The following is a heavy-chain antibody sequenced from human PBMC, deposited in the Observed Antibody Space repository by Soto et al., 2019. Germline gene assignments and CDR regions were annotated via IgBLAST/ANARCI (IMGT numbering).Heavy chain of an antibody. J-gene: IGHJ5*02. Sequence: TSETLSLTCTFSGCSISSYYWSWIRQPPGKGLEWIGYIYYSGSTNYNPSLKSRVTISVDTSKNQFSLKLSSVTAADTAVYYCARDGKELGSWFDPWGQGTLVTVSS. CDR3: ARDGKELGSWFDP. D-gene: IGHD1-7*01. CDR1: GCSISSYY. V-gene: IGHV4-59*01. CDR2: IYYSGST.